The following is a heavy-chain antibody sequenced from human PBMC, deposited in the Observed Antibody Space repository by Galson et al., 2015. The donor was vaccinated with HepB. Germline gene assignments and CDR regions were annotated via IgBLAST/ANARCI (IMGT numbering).Heavy chain of an antibody. CDR3: ARVGREYSSSWPSYYYYYYYMDV. V-gene: IGHV4-59*01. J-gene: IGHJ6*03. CDR1: GGSISSYY. Sequence: ETLSLTCTVSGGSISSYYWSWIRQPPGKGLEWIGYIYYSGSTNYNPSLKSRVTISVDTSKNQFSLKLSSVTTADTAVYYCARVGREYSSSWPSYYYYYYYMDVWGKGTTVTVSS. D-gene: IGHD6-13*01. CDR2: IYYSGST.